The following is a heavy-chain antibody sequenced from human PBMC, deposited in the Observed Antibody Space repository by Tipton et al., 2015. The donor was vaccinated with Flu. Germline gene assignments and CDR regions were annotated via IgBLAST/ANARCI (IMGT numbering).Heavy chain of an antibody. CDR3: ARGRQEGEANRYFDY. J-gene: IGHJ4*02. D-gene: IGHD3-16*01. V-gene: IGHV4-59*01. Sequence: TLSLTCTVSGGSISTYYWSWIRQPPGKGLEWIGYIYYSGSTKYNPSLKSRVTMSVGTSKNQFSLKLSSVTAADTAVYYCARGRQEGEANRYFDYWGQGTLVTVSS. CDR2: IYYSGST. CDR1: GGSISTYY.